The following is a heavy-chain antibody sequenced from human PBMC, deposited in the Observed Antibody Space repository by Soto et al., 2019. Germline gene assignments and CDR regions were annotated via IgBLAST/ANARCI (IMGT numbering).Heavy chain of an antibody. V-gene: IGHV4-39*01. CDR2: IYYSGST. CDR3: ATTGDENFDY. Sequence: SETLSLTCTVSGGSISSGGYYWSWIRQPPGKGLEWIGCIYYSGSTYYNPSLKSRVTISVDTSKNQFSLKLSSVTAADTAVYYCATTGDENFDYWGQGTLVTVSS. D-gene: IGHD4-17*01. CDR1: GGSISSGGYY. J-gene: IGHJ4*02.